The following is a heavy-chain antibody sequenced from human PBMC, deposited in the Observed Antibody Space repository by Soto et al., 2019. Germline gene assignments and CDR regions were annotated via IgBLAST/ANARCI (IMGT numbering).Heavy chain of an antibody. Sequence: EVQLLESGGGLVQPGGSLRLSCAASGFTFSGYAMSWVRQAPGKGLEWVSAISGSGGSTYYADSVKGRFTISRDNSKNTLYLQMNSLRAEDTAVYYCAKGADPQQLRYYYYYGMDVWGQGTTVTVSS. D-gene: IGHD6-13*01. V-gene: IGHV3-23*01. CDR2: ISGSGGST. J-gene: IGHJ6*02. CDR1: GFTFSGYA. CDR3: AKGADPQQLRYYYYYGMDV.